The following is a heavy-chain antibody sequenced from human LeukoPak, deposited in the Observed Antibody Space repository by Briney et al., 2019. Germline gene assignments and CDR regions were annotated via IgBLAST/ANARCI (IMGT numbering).Heavy chain of an antibody. J-gene: IGHJ5*02. CDR3: VRESPVAAVGRSWFDP. V-gene: IGHV3-23*01. CDR2: VSGSNGNT. D-gene: IGHD6-13*01. CDR1: GXXFSSYA. Sequence: GGSLRLSCAASGXXFSSYAMSWVRXAPGEGLEXVSTVSGSNGNTHYADSVKGRFTISRDNSKNTLYLQMNSLRAEDTAVYYCVRESPVAAVGRSWFDPWGQGTLVTVSS.